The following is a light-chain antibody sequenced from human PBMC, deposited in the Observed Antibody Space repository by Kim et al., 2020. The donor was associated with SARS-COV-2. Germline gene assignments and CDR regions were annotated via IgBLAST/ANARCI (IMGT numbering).Light chain of an antibody. CDR1: SSDVGGYNY. J-gene: IGLJ2*01. V-gene: IGLV2-14*01. CDR3: SSYSSSDIVL. CDR2: DVT. Sequence: QSVLTQPASVSGSPGQSISISCTGTSSDVGGYNYVSWFQQHPGKAPKVIIYDVTKRPSGGSNRFSGSKSGNTASLTISGLQTDDEADYYCSSYSSSDIVLFGGGTKLTVL.